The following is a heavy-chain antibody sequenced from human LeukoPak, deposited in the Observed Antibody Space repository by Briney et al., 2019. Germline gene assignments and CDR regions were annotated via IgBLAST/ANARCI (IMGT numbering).Heavy chain of an antibody. CDR2: ISPNNGVT. J-gene: IGHJ6*03. Sequence: ASVKVSCKTSGYRFTDYYINWVRQAPGQGLEWMGWISPNNGVTLYAQKFQGSVTMTRDTSISTAYMELSRLRSDDTAVYYCARAPSRYGSGSYLLDYYYYYMDVWGKGTTVTISS. V-gene: IGHV1-2*02. D-gene: IGHD3-10*01. CDR3: ARAPSRYGSGSYLLDYYYYYMDV. CDR1: GYRFTDYY.